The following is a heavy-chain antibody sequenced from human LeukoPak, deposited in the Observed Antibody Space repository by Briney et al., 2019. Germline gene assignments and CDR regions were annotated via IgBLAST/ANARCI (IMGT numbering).Heavy chain of an antibody. Sequence: SETLSLTCTVSGGSINSGSYYWGWIRQPPGKGLEWIGSISYSGSTYYNPSLKSRVTISVETSKKQFSLKLNSVTAADTAVYYCARDEGSVRYGGDAFDIWGQGTMVTVSS. D-gene: IGHD4-23*01. CDR1: GGSINSGSYY. J-gene: IGHJ3*02. CDR2: ISYSGST. CDR3: ARDEGSVRYGGDAFDI. V-gene: IGHV4-39*07.